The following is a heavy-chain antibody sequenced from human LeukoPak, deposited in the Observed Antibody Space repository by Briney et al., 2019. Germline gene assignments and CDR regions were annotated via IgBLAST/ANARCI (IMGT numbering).Heavy chain of an antibody. J-gene: IGHJ6*02. Sequence: SETLSLTCAVYGGSFSGYYWSWIRQPPGKGLEWIGEINHSGSTNYNPSLKSRVTISVDTSKNQFSLKLSSVTAADTAVYYCARGRANYYYYYGMDVRGQGTTVTVSS. CDR2: INHSGST. CDR3: ARGRANYYYYYGMDV. CDR1: GGSFSGYY. V-gene: IGHV4-34*01.